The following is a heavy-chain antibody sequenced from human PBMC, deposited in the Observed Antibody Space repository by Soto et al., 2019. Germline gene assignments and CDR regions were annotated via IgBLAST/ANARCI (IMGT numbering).Heavy chain of an antibody. Sequence: QVQLVASGGGVVQPGRSLRLSCAASGFTFSSHHMHWVRQAPGKGLEWVAVIWNDGTNKIYADSVKGRFTISRDNSKNTLYLQMNSLRADDTAMYYCARIDSWALNFDYWGLGTLVTVSS. CDR1: GFTFSSHH. D-gene: IGHD6-13*01. V-gene: IGHV3-33*01. J-gene: IGHJ4*02. CDR2: IWNDGTNK. CDR3: ARIDSWALNFDY.